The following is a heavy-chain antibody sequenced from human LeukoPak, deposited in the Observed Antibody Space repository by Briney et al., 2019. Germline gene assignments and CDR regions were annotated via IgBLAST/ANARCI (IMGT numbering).Heavy chain of an antibody. V-gene: IGHV4-59*01. Sequence: PSETLSLTCTVSGGSISSYYWSWIRQPPGKGLEWIGYIYYSGSTNYNPSLKSRVTISVDTSKNQFSLKLSSVNAADTAVYYCARGPYGSGSFYYYYMDVWGKGTTVTISS. J-gene: IGHJ6*03. D-gene: IGHD3-10*01. CDR3: ARGPYGSGSFYYYYMDV. CDR2: IYYSGST. CDR1: GGSISSYY.